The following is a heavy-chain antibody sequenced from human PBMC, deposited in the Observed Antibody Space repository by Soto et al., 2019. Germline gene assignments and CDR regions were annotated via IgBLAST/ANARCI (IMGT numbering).Heavy chain of an antibody. D-gene: IGHD6-19*01. CDR1: GCSISSSNW. Sequence: TSETLSLTCTVSGCSISSSNWWSWVRQPPGKGLEWIGEIYHGGSTNYNPSLKSRVTISLDKSKNQFSLKLSSVTAADTAVYYCARGYSSGWYYFDYWGQGTLVT. V-gene: IGHV4-4*02. CDR2: IYHGGST. CDR3: ARGYSSGWYYFDY. J-gene: IGHJ4*02.